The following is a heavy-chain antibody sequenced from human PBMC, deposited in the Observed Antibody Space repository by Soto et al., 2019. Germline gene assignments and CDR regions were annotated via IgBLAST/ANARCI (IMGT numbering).Heavy chain of an antibody. CDR1: EFVFATYS. CDR3: AREGAPTSCGYYMDV. V-gene: IGHV3-48*01. D-gene: IGHD2-21*01. CDR2: IGKSTSTI. Sequence: GGSLRLSCEASEFVFATYSMNWVRQAPGKGLEWVSYIGKSTSTIYEADFAKGRFTISRDNAKKSLYLQMNSLRVEDTGVYYCAREGAPTSCGYYMDVWGKGTTVTVSS. J-gene: IGHJ6*03.